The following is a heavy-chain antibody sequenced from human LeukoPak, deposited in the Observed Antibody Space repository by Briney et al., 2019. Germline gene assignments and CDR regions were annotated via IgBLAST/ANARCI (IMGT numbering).Heavy chain of an antibody. CDR1: GVSFSSSY. CDR3: ARGLVGLTPHAGVFQI. Sequence: ASETLSLTCIVSGVSFSSSYWSWIRQPPGKGLEWIAYIYSNGNTNSNPSLKSRVTIAVDTSQSQFSLKLSSVTAADTAVYYCARGLVGLTPHAGVFQIWGQGTKVTVSS. J-gene: IGHJ3*02. D-gene: IGHD1-26*01. CDR2: IYSNGNT. V-gene: IGHV4-59*01.